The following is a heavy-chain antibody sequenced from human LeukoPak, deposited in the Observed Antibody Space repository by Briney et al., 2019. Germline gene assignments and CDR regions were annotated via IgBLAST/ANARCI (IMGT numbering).Heavy chain of an antibody. Sequence: PSETLSLTCTVSGGSISSYYWSWIRQPPGKGLEWIGYIYYSGSTNYNPSLKSRVTISVDTSKNQFSLKLSSVTAADTAVYYCARTTMIVVVLDCWGQGTLVTVSS. CDR1: GGSISSYY. D-gene: IGHD3-22*01. CDR3: ARTTMIVVVLDC. V-gene: IGHV4-59*12. CDR2: IYYSGST. J-gene: IGHJ4*02.